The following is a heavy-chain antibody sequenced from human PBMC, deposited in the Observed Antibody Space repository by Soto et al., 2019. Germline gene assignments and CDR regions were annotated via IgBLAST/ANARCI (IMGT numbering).Heavy chain of an antibody. V-gene: IGHV4-34*01. CDR1: GGSFSGYY. Sequence: SETLSLTCAVYGGSFSGYYWSWIRQPPGKGLEWIGEINHSGSTNYNPSLKSRVTISVDTSKNQFSLKLSSVTAADTAVYYCARGRGVVAANPFDHWGQGTLVTVSS. CDR2: INHSGST. CDR3: ARGRGVVAANPFDH. J-gene: IGHJ4*02. D-gene: IGHD2-15*01.